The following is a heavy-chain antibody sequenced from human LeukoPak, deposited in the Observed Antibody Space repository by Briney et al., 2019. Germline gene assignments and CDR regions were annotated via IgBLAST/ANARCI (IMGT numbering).Heavy chain of an antibody. CDR3: ARDRQWLVDY. CDR1: GVSISSYY. Sequence: PSETLSLTCTVSGVSISSYYWSWIRQPAGKGLEWIGRIYTSGSTNYNPSLKSRVTISVDKSKNQFSLKLSSVTAADTAVYYCARDRQWLVDYWGQGTLVTVSS. CDR2: IYTSGST. D-gene: IGHD6-19*01. J-gene: IGHJ4*02. V-gene: IGHV4-4*07.